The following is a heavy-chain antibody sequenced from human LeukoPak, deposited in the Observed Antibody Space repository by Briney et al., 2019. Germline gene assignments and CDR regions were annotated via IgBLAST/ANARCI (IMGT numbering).Heavy chain of an antibody. Sequence: GRSLRLSCAASGFTFDDYAMHWVRQAPGKGLEWVSGISWNSGSIGYADSVKGRFTISRDNAKNSLYLQMNSLRAEDTASYYCAKGAAAGKKNPFDYWGQGTLVTVSS. CDR2: ISWNSGSI. CDR1: GFTFDDYA. D-gene: IGHD6-13*01. V-gene: IGHV3-9*01. CDR3: AKGAAAGKKNPFDY. J-gene: IGHJ4*02.